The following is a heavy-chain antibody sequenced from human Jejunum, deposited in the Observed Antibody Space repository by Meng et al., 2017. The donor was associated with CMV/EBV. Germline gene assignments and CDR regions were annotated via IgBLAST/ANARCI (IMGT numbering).Heavy chain of an antibody. CDR3: ARGSTGWYGGVDY. J-gene: IGHJ4*02. CDR1: GIFIISDNW. Sequence: QVQLQESGPGLVKPSGTLSLPCTVSGIFIISDNWWRLARQPPGKGLEWIGEIYHTGATEYNSSLKSRVTISIDKSNNQFSLKLKSVTAADTAVYYCARGSTGWYGGVDYWGQGTLVTVSS. CDR2: IYHTGAT. D-gene: IGHD6-19*01. V-gene: IGHV4-4*02.